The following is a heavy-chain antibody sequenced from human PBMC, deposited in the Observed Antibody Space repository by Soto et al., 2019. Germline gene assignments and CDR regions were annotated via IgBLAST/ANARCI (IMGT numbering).Heavy chain of an antibody. CDR3: ARDRLYGDSVSFAY. Sequence: QVQLVESGGGLVKPGGSLRLACAASGFTFSDYYMTWIRQAPGKGLEWISYISSSGSTTYYADSVKGRFTISRDNAKNSLYLQMNSLRADDTAVYYCARDRLYGDSVSFAYWGQGTLVTVSS. CDR1: GFTFSDYY. J-gene: IGHJ4*02. V-gene: IGHV3-11*01. D-gene: IGHD4-17*01. CDR2: ISSSGSTT.